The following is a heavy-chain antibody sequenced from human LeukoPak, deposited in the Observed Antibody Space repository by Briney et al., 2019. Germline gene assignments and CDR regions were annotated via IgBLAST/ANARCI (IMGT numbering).Heavy chain of an antibody. V-gene: IGHV4-34*01. CDR2: INHSGST. D-gene: IGHD5-18*01. J-gene: IGHJ6*03. CDR1: GGSFSGYY. Sequence: SETLSLTCAVYGGSFSGYYWSWIRQPPGKGLEWIGEINHSGSTNYNPSLKSRVTISVDTSKNQFSLKLSSVTAADTAVYYCARVLWLMDYYYYMDVWGKGTTVTVSS. CDR3: ARVLWLMDYYYYMDV.